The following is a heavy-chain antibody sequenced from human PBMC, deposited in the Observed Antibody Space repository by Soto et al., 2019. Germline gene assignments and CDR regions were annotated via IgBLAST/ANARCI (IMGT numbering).Heavy chain of an antibody. CDR1: GFSLSTSGVG. D-gene: IGHD2-2*01. CDR2: IYWDDDK. Sequence: QITLKESGPTLVKPTQTLTLTCTFSGFSLSTSGVGVGWIRQPQGKALEWLALIYWDDDKRYSPSLKSRLTITKDTSKNQVVLTMTNMDPVDTATYYCAHKVYRSRTSCYEIKGTFDYWGQGTLVTVSS. V-gene: IGHV2-5*02. J-gene: IGHJ4*02. CDR3: AHKVYRSRTSCYEIKGTFDY.